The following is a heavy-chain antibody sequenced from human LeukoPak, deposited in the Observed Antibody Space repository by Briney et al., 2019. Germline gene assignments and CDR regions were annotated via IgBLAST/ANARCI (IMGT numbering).Heavy chain of an antibody. D-gene: IGHD3-22*01. CDR2: INHSGST. Sequence: SETLSLTCTVSGGSISSSSHYWGWIRQPPGKGLEWIGEINHSGSTNYNPSLKSRVTISVDTSKNQFSLKLSSVTAADTAVYYCARAPRYYYDSSGRYYYYYGMDVWGQGTTVTVSS. V-gene: IGHV4-39*07. CDR1: GGSISSSSHY. CDR3: ARAPRYYYDSSGRYYYYYGMDV. J-gene: IGHJ6*02.